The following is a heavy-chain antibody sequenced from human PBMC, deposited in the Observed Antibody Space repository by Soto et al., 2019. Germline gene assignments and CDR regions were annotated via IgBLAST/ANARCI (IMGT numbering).Heavy chain of an antibody. CDR3: AGGEASSRNRAPYCLDF. CDR2: IHYSGTT. V-gene: IGHV4-59*01. CDR1: GGSMRNYF. D-gene: IGHD6-13*01. Sequence: PSETLSLTCTVSGGSMRNYFWTWIRHPPGKGLEWIGYIHYSGTTSFFPSYNPSLRSRVTISEDTSKTQFSLKLLSVTTADTAVYFCAGGEASSRNRAPYCLDFWGQGTLVTVSS. J-gene: IGHJ4*02.